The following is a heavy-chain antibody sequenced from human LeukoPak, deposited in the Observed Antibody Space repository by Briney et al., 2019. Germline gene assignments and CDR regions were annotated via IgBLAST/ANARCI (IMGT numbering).Heavy chain of an antibody. CDR1: GGSFSGYY. CDR2: INHSGST. V-gene: IGHV4-34*01. CDR3: ARALQLWFSKDAFDI. D-gene: IGHD5-18*01. Sequence: SETLSFTCAVYGGSFSGYYWSWNRQAPGKGLEWIGEINHSGSTNYNPSLKSRVTISVDTSKNQFSLKLSSVTAADTAVYYCARALQLWFSKDAFDIWGQGTMVTVSS. J-gene: IGHJ3*02.